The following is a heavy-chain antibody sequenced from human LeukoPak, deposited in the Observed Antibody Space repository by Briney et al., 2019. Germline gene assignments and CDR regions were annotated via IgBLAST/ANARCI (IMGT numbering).Heavy chain of an antibody. Sequence: GGSLRLSCAASGFTFSGYSMNWVRQAPGKGREWISYMGSSGKTIYYADSVKGRFTISRDNAKNSLYLQMNSLTVEDTAVYYCARDQSDVSGYYPYLDYWGQGTLVTVSS. J-gene: IGHJ4*02. CDR2: MGSSGKTI. D-gene: IGHD3-3*01. CDR3: ARDQSDVSGYYPYLDY. V-gene: IGHV3-48*01. CDR1: GFTFSGYS.